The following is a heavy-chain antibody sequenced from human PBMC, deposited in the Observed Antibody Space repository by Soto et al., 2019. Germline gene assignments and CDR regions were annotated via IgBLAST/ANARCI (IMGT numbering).Heavy chain of an antibody. J-gene: IGHJ4*02. CDR1: GGSFSGYY. Sequence: SETLSLTCAVHGGSFSGYYWSWIRQPPGKGLEWIGEINHSGSTNYNPSLKSRVTISVDTSKNQFSLKLSSVTAADTAVYYCARVNPRGYFDYWGQGTLVTVSS. CDR3: ARVNPRGYFDY. V-gene: IGHV4-34*01. CDR2: INHSGST.